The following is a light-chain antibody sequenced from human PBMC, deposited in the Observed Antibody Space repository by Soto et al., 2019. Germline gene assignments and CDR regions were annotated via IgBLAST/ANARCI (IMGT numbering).Light chain of an antibody. CDR3: QQYDTSPLT. Sequence: DIVLTQFPGTLSLSPGERATLSCRASRPITSNYLAWYQRKPGQAPRLLIYLTSRRATGIPDRFSGSVSGTDFTLTISRLEPEDFAVYYCQQYDTSPLTFGGGTKVEI. CDR2: LTS. J-gene: IGKJ4*01. CDR1: RPITSNY. V-gene: IGKV3-20*01.